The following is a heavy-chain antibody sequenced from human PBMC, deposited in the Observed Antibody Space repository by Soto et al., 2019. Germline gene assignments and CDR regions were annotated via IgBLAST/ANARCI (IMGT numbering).Heavy chain of an antibody. Sequence: EVQLLESGGGLVQPGGSLRLSCAASGFTFSSYAMSWVRQAPGKGLEWVSAISGSGGSTYYADSVKGRFTITRDNSKKSLYLHMNSLRAEDTAVYYCAKAGYSKTQLENYYYMDVWGKGTTVTVSS. CDR1: GFTFSSYA. D-gene: IGHD1-1*01. J-gene: IGHJ6*03. CDR2: ISGSGGST. V-gene: IGHV3-23*01. CDR3: AKAGYSKTQLENYYYMDV.